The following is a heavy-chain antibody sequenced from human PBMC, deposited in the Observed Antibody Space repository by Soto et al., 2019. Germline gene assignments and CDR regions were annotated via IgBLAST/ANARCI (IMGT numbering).Heavy chain of an antibody. CDR3: AKDSWYFDL. J-gene: IGHJ4*02. CDR2: IDTSGSST. Sequence: WASVKVSCEASGFIFTIFWMHWVRQVPGKGLVWVSRIDTSGSSTSYADSVKGRFTISRDNAKNTVSLQMNSLRAEATGVYYCAKDSWYFDLWSQGSLVTVSS. CDR1: GFIFTIFW. V-gene: IGHV3-74*01. D-gene: IGHD6-13*01.